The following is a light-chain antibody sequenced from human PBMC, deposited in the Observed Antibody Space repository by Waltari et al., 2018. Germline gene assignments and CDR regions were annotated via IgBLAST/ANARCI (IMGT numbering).Light chain of an antibody. CDR3: AAWDDSLNGVI. Sequence: QSVLTQPPSASGTPGQRVSMSCSGSSPNIGSNTVNWYQQLPGTAPKLLLYSNNPRPSGVPDRFSGSKSGTSASLAISGLLSEDEADYYCAAWDDSLNGVIFGGGTKLTVL. CDR1: SPNIGSNT. J-gene: IGLJ2*01. V-gene: IGLV1-44*01. CDR2: SNN.